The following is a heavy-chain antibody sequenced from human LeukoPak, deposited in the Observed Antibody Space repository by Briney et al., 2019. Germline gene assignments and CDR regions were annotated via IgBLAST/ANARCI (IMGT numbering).Heavy chain of an antibody. Sequence: GGSLRLSCAASGFTFSSYSMNWVRQAPGKGLEWVSSISSSSSYIYYADSVKGRFTISRGNAKNSLYLQMNSLRAEDTAVYYCARDQVAVAGKAGLDYWGQGTLVTVSS. D-gene: IGHD6-19*01. V-gene: IGHV3-21*01. CDR3: ARDQVAVAGKAGLDY. CDR1: GFTFSSYS. CDR2: ISSSSSYI. J-gene: IGHJ4*02.